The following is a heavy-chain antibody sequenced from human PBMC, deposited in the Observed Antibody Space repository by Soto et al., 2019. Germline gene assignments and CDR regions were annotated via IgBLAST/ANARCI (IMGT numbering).Heavy chain of an antibody. J-gene: IGHJ1*01. CDR2: IYYSGST. CDR3: ARHFYDRSIAEYFQH. Sequence: QLQLQESGPGLVKPSETLSLTCTVSGGSISSSSYYWSWIRQPPGKGLEWIGYIYYSGSTNYNPSLKSRVTISVDTSKNQFSLKRSSVTAADTAVYYCARHFYDRSIAEYFQHWGQGTLVTVSS. CDR1: GGSISSSSYY. V-gene: IGHV4-61*05. D-gene: IGHD3-3*02.